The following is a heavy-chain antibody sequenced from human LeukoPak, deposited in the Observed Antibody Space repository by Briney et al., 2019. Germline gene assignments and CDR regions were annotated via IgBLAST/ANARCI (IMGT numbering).Heavy chain of an antibody. J-gene: IGHJ5*02. D-gene: IGHD3-10*01. CDR2: ISYDGSNK. CDR1: GFTFSSYA. Sequence: GRSLRLSCAASGFTFSSYAMHWVRQAPGKGLEWVAVISYDGSNKYYADSVKGRFTISRDNSKNTLYPQMNSLRAEDTAVYYCARRRMVRGVIHWFDPWGQGTLVTVSS. V-gene: IGHV3-30*04. CDR3: ARRRMVRGVIHWFDP.